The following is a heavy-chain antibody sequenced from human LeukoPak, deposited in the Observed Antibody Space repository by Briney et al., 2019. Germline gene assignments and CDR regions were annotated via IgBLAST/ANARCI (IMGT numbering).Heavy chain of an antibody. V-gene: IGHV3-21*04. J-gene: IGHJ4*02. Sequence: GGSLRLSCAASGFTFSSYSMNWVRQAPGKGLEWVSSISSSSSYIYYADSMKGRFTISRDNSKNTLYLQMNSLRAEDTAVYYCAKEQDGGFDYWGQGTLVTVSS. CDR1: GFTFSSYS. CDR2: ISSSSSYI. CDR3: AKEQDGGFDY. D-gene: IGHD3-16*01.